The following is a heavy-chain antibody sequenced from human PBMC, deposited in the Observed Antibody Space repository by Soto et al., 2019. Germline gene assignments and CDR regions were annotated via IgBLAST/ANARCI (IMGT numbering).Heavy chain of an antibody. J-gene: IGHJ4*02. CDR3: ARTMYCSGGSCYFGGFDY. Sequence: SETLSLTCTVSGGSVSDANYYWSWIRQPPGKGLEWIAYIYYTGSTNYNPSLKSRVTISVDTFKNQFSLRLSSVTAADTAVYYCARTMYCSGGSCYFGGFDYWGQGTLVTVSS. CDR2: IYYTGST. D-gene: IGHD2-15*01. V-gene: IGHV4-61*01. CDR1: GGSVSDANYY.